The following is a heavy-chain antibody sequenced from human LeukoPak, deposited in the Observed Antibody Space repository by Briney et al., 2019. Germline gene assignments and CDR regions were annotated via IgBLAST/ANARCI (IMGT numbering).Heavy chain of an antibody. V-gene: IGHV1-69*05. J-gene: IGHJ6*03. CDR3: ARVGSGWYQEYYYYMDV. CDR2: IIPIFGTA. D-gene: IGHD6-19*01. CDR1: GGTFSSYA. Sequence: SVKVSCKASGGTFSSYAISWVRQAPGQGLEWMGGIIPIFGTANYAQKFQGRVTITTDESTSTAYMELSSQRSEDTAVYYCARVGSGWYQEYYYYMDVWGKGTTVTVSS.